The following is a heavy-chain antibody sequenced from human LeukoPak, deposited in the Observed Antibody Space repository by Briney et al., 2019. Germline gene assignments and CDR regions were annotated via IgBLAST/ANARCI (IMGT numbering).Heavy chain of an antibody. CDR2: INPNSGGT. J-gene: IGHJ4*02. CDR1: GYIFTDYY. Sequence: ASVKVSCKASGYIFTDYYMHWVRQAPGQGLEWMGWINPNSGGTNYAQKFQGRVTMTRDTSISTAYMELSRLRSDDTAVYYCARVFGSSGWWVYFDYWGQGTLVTVSS. V-gene: IGHV1-2*02. D-gene: IGHD6-19*01. CDR3: ARVFGSSGWWVYFDY.